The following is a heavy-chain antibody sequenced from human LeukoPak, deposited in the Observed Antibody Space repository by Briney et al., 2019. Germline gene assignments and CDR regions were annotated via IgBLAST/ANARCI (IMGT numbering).Heavy chain of an antibody. CDR3: AKDRGYSYGEFDF. V-gene: IGHV3-30*02. Sequence: PGGSLRLSCAAPGFTLSGYGMHWVRQAPGKGLEWVAVIRYDGSNKDYADSVKGRFTISRDNSKNTLYLQMNSLRAEDTAVYYCAKDRGYSYGEFDFWGQGTLVTVSS. CDR1: GFTLSGYG. CDR2: IRYDGSNK. J-gene: IGHJ4*02. D-gene: IGHD5-18*01.